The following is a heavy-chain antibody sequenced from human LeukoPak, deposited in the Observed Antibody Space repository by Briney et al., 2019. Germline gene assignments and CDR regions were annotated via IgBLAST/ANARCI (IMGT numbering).Heavy chain of an antibody. CDR1: GFTFGDYT. Sequence: KAGGSLRLSCTTSGFTFGDYTMSWFRQAPGKGLEWIGEINHSGSTNYNPSLKSRVTISVDTSKNQFSLKLSSVTAADTAVYYCARLDNWNYLHWFDPWGQGTLVTVSS. CDR2: INHSGST. CDR3: ARLDNWNYLHWFDP. J-gene: IGHJ5*02. D-gene: IGHD1-7*01. V-gene: IGHV4-34*01.